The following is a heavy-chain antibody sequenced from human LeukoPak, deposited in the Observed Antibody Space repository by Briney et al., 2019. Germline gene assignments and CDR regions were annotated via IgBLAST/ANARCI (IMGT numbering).Heavy chain of an antibody. CDR2: LSTTGDT. CDR1: GFTISRYD. Sequence: GGSLRLSCAASGFTISRYDIHWVRQVTGKGLEWVSFLSTTGDTYYQDSMKGRFTISRDTVRNSVYLQMDSLRADDTAVYYCTRGRCASRYGDSGLDPWGQGTLVTVSS. J-gene: IGHJ5*02. CDR3: TRGRCASRYGDSGLDP. V-gene: IGHV3-13*01. D-gene: IGHD2-2*01.